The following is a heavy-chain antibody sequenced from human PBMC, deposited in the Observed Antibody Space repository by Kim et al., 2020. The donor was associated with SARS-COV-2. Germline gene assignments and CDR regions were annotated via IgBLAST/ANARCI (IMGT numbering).Heavy chain of an antibody. D-gene: IGHD2-2*01. CDR1: GYTFTGYY. Sequence: ASVKVSCKASGYTFTGYYMHWVRQAPGQGLEWMGWINPNSGGTNYAQKFQGWVTMTRDTSISTAYMELSRLRSDDTAVYYCARDTGPYCSSTSCHIYYYYGMDVWGQGTTVTVSS. V-gene: IGHV1-2*04. CDR2: INPNSGGT. CDR3: ARDTGPYCSSTSCHIYYYYGMDV. J-gene: IGHJ6*02.